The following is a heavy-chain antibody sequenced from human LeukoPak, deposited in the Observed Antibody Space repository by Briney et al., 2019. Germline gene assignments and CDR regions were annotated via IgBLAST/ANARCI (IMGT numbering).Heavy chain of an antibody. CDR1: GFTFSRSW. J-gene: IGHJ4*02. V-gene: IGHV3-7*01. CDR3: AAWTDRGYSY. Sequence: GGSLRLSCRASGFTFSRSWMNWIRQAPGKGLEWVANINPDGDGMRFADSVKGRFTMSRDNAQSSLHLQMNSLRVEDTAFYYCAAWTDRGYSYWGKGVLVTVSS. D-gene: IGHD5-12*01. CDR2: INPDGDGM.